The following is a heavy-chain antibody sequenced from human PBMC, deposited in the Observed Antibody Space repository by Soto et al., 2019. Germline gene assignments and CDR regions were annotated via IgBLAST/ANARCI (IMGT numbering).Heavy chain of an antibody. D-gene: IGHD3-3*01. V-gene: IGHV1-2*02. CDR2: INPNSGGT. Sequence: GASVKVSCKASGYTFTNFGISWVRQAPGQGLEWMGWINPNSGGTNYAQKFQGRVTMTRDTSISTAYMGLSRLRSDDTAVYYCARNRGITIFGVDYYYYYGMDVWGQGTTVTVSS. CDR3: ARNRGITIFGVDYYYYYGMDV. J-gene: IGHJ6*02. CDR1: GYTFTNFG.